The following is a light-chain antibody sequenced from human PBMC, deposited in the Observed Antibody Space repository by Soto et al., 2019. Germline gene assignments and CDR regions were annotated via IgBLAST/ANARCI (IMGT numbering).Light chain of an antibody. CDR1: QSVSTY. CDR3: QQTYTAIFT. CDR2: ATS. V-gene: IGKV1-39*01. Sequence: DIQMTQSPSSLSASLGDRVTITCRASQSVSTYVNWYQQKPGLAPELLIYATSTLQSGVPPRFSGSGSGTEFTLTIGGLQPEAFATYYCQQTYTAIFTFGPGTKVDV. J-gene: IGKJ3*01.